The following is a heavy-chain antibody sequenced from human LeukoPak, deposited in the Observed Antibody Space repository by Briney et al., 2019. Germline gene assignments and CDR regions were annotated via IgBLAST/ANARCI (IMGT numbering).Heavy chain of an antibody. CDR2: INPNSGGT. CDR3: ARDSGYCTNGVSRLLFVMRSGYMDV. V-gene: IGHV1-2*02. Sequence: ASVKVSCKASGYTFTGYYMHWVRQAPGQGLEWMGWINPNSGGTNYAQKFQGRVTMTRDTSISTAYMELSRLRSDDTAVYYCARDSGYCTNGVSRLLFVMRSGYMDVWGKGTTVTVSS. D-gene: IGHD2-8*01. J-gene: IGHJ6*03. CDR1: GYTFTGYY.